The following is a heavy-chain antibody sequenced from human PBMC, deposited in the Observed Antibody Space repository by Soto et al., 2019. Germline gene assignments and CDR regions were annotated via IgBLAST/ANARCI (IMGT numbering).Heavy chain of an antibody. V-gene: IGHV3-33*01. D-gene: IGHD4-4*01. CDR3: ARELDYSNYYYYGMDV. CDR1: GFTFSSYG. CDR2: IWYDGSNK. J-gene: IGHJ6*02. Sequence: PWGSLRLSCAASGFTFSSYGMHWLRQAPGKGLEWLAVIWYDGSNKYYSDSVKGRFTISRDNSKNTLYLQMNSLRAEDTAVYYCARELDYSNYYYYGMDVWGQGTTVTVSS.